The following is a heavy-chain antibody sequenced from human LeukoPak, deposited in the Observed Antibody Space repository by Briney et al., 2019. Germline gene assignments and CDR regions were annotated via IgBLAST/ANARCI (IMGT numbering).Heavy chain of an antibody. CDR1: GYSFTSYW. V-gene: IGHV5-51*01. CDR3: ARRKGRYCSSTSCLATWFDP. J-gene: IGHJ5*02. D-gene: IGHD2-2*01. Sequence: GESLKISCKGSGYSFTSYWIGWVRQMPGKGLEWMGIIYPVDSDTRYSPSFQGPVTITADKSISTAYLQWSRLKASDTAMYYCARRKGRYCSSTSCLATWFDPWGQGTLVTVSS. CDR2: IYPVDSDT.